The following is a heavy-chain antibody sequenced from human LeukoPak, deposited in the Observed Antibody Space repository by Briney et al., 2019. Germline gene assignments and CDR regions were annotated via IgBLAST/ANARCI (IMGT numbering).Heavy chain of an antibody. D-gene: IGHD5-18*01. Sequence: PGRSLRLSCAASGFTFSSYAMHWVRQAPGKGLEWVAVISYDGSNKYYANSVKGRFTISRDNSKNTLYLQMNSLRAEDTAVYYCARAGARYSYGYYFDYWGQGTLVTVSS. CDR2: ISYDGSNK. CDR3: ARAGARYSYGYYFDY. V-gene: IGHV3-30-3*01. CDR1: GFTFSSYA. J-gene: IGHJ4*02.